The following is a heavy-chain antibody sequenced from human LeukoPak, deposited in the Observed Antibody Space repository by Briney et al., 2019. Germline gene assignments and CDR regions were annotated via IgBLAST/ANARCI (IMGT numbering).Heavy chain of an antibody. D-gene: IGHD3-22*01. J-gene: IGHJ1*01. CDR3: ARGDYYDSSGYPQYFQH. CDR2: IIPILGIA. V-gene: IGHV1-69*04. Sequence: SVKVSCKASGGTFSSYAISWVRQAPGQGLEWMGRIIPILGIANYAQKFQGRVTITADKSTSTAYMELSSLRSEDTAVYYCARGDYYDSSGYPQYFQHWGQGTLVTVSS. CDR1: GGTFSSYA.